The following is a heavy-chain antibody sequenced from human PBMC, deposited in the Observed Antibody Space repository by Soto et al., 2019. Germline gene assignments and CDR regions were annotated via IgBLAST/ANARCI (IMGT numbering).Heavy chain of an antibody. CDR3: TREGSAPYYYYGMDA. J-gene: IGHJ6*02. Sequence: ASVKVSCKASGGTFSSYAISWVRQAPGQGLEWLGWIIAHNGTTNYAQKLQGRVIMTADTSTSTAYMELRSLRSDDTAIYYCTREGSAPYYYYGMDAWGQGTTVTVSS. V-gene: IGHV1-18*01. CDR1: GGTFSSYA. CDR2: IIAHNGTT. D-gene: IGHD3-10*01.